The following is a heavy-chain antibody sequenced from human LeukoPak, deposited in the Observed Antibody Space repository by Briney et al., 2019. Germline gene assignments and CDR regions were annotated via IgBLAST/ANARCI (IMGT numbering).Heavy chain of an antibody. D-gene: IGHD6-19*01. Sequence: ASVKVSCKASGYTFTGYYMHWVRQAPGQGLEWMGWINPNSGGTNYAQKFQGRVTMTRDTSISTAYMELGRLTSDDTAVYYCAREYSSGLYNWFDPWGQGALVTVSS. CDR3: AREYSSGLYNWFDP. CDR2: INPNSGGT. J-gene: IGHJ5*02. CDR1: GYTFTGYY. V-gene: IGHV1-2*02.